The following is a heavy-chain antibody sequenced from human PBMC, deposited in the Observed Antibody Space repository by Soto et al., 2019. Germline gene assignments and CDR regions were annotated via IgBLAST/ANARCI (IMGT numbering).Heavy chain of an antibody. CDR2: IWHDESNQ. J-gene: IGHJ5*02. D-gene: IGHD6-19*01. CDR3: AREGFDVGASLRGWTDP. CDR1: GFTFSAYA. Sequence: QVQLVESGGGVVQPGRSLRISCAASGFTFSAYAMHWVRQAPGKGLEWVAVIWHDESNQYYADSVKGRFTISRDNSKNTLYLQMNSLRAEDTAVYHCAREGFDVGASLRGWTDPWGQGTQVTVSS. V-gene: IGHV3-33*01.